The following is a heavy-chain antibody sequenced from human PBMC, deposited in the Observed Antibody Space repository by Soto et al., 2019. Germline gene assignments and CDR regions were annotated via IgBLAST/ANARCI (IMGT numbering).Heavy chain of an antibody. V-gene: IGHV3-23*01. Sequence: VQLLESGGGLVQPGGSLRLSCAASGFTFSNYAMSWVRQAPGKALEWVSSINIVGGNTNYADSVRGRFTMSRDDSKNTVFLQMNSLRAEDTAIYYCTKNYYFDSWGQGTLTTVSS. J-gene: IGHJ4*02. CDR1: GFTFSNYA. CDR3: TKNYYFDS. CDR2: INIVGGNT.